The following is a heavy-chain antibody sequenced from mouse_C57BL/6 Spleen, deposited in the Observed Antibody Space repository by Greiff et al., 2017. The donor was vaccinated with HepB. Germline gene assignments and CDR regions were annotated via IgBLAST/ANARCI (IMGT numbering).Heavy chain of an antibody. V-gene: IGHV3-6*01. CDR1: GYSITSGYY. CDR2: ISYDGSN. D-gene: IGHD1-1*01. Sequence: EVQLQQSGPGLVKPSQSLSLTCSVTGYSITSGYYWNWIRQFPGNKLEWMGYISYDGSNNYNPSLKNRISITRDTSKNQFFLKLNSLTTEDTATYYCARLDTTVVVPYAMDYWGQGTSVTVSS. J-gene: IGHJ4*01. CDR3: ARLDTTVVVPYAMDY.